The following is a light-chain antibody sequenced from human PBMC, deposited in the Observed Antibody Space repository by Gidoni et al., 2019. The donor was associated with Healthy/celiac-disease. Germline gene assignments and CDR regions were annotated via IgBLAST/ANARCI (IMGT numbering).Light chain of an antibody. CDR3: QQYGSSPT. CDR2: GAS. Sequence: EIVLTQSPGTLSLSPGERATRSCRASQSVSSSYLAWYQQKPGQAPRLLIYGASSRATGIPDRFSGSGSGTDFTLTISRLEPEDFAVYYCQQYGSSPTFXPXTKVEIK. J-gene: IGKJ1*01. V-gene: IGKV3-20*01. CDR1: QSVSSSY.